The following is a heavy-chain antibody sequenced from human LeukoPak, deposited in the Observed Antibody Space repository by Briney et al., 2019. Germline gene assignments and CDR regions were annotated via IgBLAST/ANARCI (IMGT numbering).Heavy chain of an antibody. CDR3: ARGLSGAYYDFWSGSLPFDI. Sequence: GASVKVSCKASGYTFTSYGISWVRQAPGQGLEWMGWISAYNGNTNYAQKLQGRVTVTTDTSTSTAYMELRSLRSDDTAVYYCARGLSGAYYDFWSGSLPFDIWGQGTMVTVSS. V-gene: IGHV1-18*01. CDR2: ISAYNGNT. J-gene: IGHJ3*02. CDR1: GYTFTSYG. D-gene: IGHD3-3*01.